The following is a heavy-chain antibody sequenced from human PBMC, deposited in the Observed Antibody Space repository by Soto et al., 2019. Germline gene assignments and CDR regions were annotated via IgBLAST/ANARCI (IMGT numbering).Heavy chain of an antibody. CDR3: ARLIRDASGSYRLDY. CDR2: IYYSGYT. Sequence: QVQLQESGPGRVKPSETLSLTCTASGGSISPYYWSWIRQPPGEGMERRGYIYYSGYTNYNPSLKSRLTISVDTSKNQCSLSLISVTAADTAVYFCARLIRDASGSYRLDYWGRGTLVTVSS. V-gene: IGHV4-59*08. J-gene: IGHJ4*02. CDR1: GGSISPYY. D-gene: IGHD3-10*01.